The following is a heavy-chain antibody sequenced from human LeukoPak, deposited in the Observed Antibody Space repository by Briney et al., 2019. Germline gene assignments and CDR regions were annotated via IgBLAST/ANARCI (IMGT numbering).Heavy chain of an antibody. J-gene: IGHJ4*02. CDR1: GFTFDDYG. CDR3: AKWSKYTYGYFDY. D-gene: IGHD5-18*01. Sequence: GGSLRLSCAASGFTFDDYGMSWVRQAPGKGLEWVSGINWNGGSTGYADSVKGRFTISRDNAKNSLYLQMNSLRAEDTAVFYCAKWSKYTYGYFDYWGQGTLVTVSS. CDR2: INWNGGST. V-gene: IGHV3-20*04.